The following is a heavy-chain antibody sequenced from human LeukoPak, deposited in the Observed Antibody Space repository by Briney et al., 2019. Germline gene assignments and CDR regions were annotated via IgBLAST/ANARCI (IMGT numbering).Heavy chain of an antibody. CDR1: GFTVSSNY. V-gene: IGHV3-53*01. J-gene: IGHJ6*03. CDR3: AREAWGSTRYYYYMDV. CDR2: IYSGGST. D-gene: IGHD2-2*01. Sequence: GGSLRLSCAASGFTVSSNYMSWVRQPPGKGLEWVSVIYSGGSTYYADSVKGRSTISRDNSKNTLYLQMNSLRAEDTAVYYCAREAWGSTRYYYYMDVWGKGTTVTVSS.